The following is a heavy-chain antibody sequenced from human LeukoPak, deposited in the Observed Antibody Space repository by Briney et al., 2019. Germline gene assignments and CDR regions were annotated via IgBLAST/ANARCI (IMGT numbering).Heavy chain of an antibody. Sequence: ASVKVSCKASGYTFTSYGISWVRQAPGQGLEWMGGIIPIFGTANYAQKFQGRVTITADESTSTAYMELSSLRSEDTAVYYCARVRTDYYGSGSLVVWGQGTLVTVSS. CDR1: GYTFTSYG. J-gene: IGHJ4*02. D-gene: IGHD3-10*01. CDR3: ARVRTDYYGSGSLVV. V-gene: IGHV1-69*13. CDR2: IIPIFGTA.